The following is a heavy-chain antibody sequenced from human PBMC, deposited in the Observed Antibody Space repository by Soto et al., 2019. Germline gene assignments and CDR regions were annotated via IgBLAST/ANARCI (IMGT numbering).Heavy chain of an antibody. CDR3: ARDQIRITMVRGVQHYYYYGMDV. V-gene: IGHV4-39*02. D-gene: IGHD3-10*01. CDR2: IYYSGST. J-gene: IGHJ6*02. CDR1: GGSISSSSYY. Sequence: PSETLSLTCTVSGGSISSSSYYWGWIRQPPGKGLEWIGSIYYSGSTYYNLSLKSRVTISVDTSKNQFSLKLSSVTAADTAVYYCARDQIRITMVRGVQHYYYYGMDVWGQGTTVTVSS.